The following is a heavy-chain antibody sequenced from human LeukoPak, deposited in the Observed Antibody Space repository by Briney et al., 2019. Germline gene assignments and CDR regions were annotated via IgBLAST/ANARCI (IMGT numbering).Heavy chain of an antibody. V-gene: IGHV1-2*02. CDR1: GYTFTGYY. CDR2: INPNSGGT. D-gene: IGHD2-8*01. J-gene: IGHJ4*02. CDR3: ARDLLKYCTNGVCYMATPEHYFDY. Sequence: ASVKVSCKASGYTFTGYYMHWVRQAPGQGLEWMGWINPNSGGTNYAQKFQGRVTMTRDTSISTAYMELSRLRSDDTAVYYCARDLLKYCTNGVCYMATPEHYFDYWGQGTLVTVSS.